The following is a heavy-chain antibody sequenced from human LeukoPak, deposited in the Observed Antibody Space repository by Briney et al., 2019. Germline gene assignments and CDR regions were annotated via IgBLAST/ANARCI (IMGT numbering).Heavy chain of an antibody. D-gene: IGHD3-9*01. Sequence: PSQTLSLTCTVSGVSVSSGGYYWSWVRQHPGKGLEWIGYIYYSGTTYYNPSLKSRVTISVDTSKNQFSLKLSSVTAADTAVYYCARGDFHYDILTGYSPPRFFDYWGQGTLVTVSS. CDR3: ARGDFHYDILTGYSPPRFFDY. J-gene: IGHJ4*02. CDR1: GVSVSSGGYY. CDR2: IYYSGTT. V-gene: IGHV4-31*03.